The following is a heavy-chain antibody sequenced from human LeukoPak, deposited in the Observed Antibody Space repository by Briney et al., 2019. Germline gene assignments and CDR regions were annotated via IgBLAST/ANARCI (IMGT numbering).Heavy chain of an antibody. D-gene: IGHD6-19*01. J-gene: IGHJ4*02. V-gene: IGHV5-51*01. CDR1: GYSFTSQW. CDR2: IYPDDSDT. CDR3: ARHGKYYSGSHYFDF. Sequence: GESLKISCQASGYSFTSQWIGWVRQMPGKGLEWMGIIYPDDSDTRYSPSFQGQVTISADKSISTAYLQRSSLKASDSAMYYCARHGKYYSGSHYFDFWGLGTLITVSS.